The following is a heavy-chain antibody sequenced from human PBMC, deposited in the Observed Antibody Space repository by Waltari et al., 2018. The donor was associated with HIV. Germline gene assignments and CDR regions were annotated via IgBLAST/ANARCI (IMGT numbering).Heavy chain of an antibody. V-gene: IGHV3-30*01. J-gene: IGHJ5*02. CDR2: ISYDGSNK. D-gene: IGHD2-15*01. Sequence: QVHLVESGGGVVQPGRSLRLSCAASGFTFSSYAIHWVRQAPGKGLELVALISYDGSNKYYADSVKGRFTISRDNSKNTLYLQMNSLRAEDTSVYDCARDTGYCSFGSCSYNWLDPWGQGTLVSVSS. CDR3: ARDTGYCSFGSCSYNWLDP. CDR1: GFTFSSYA.